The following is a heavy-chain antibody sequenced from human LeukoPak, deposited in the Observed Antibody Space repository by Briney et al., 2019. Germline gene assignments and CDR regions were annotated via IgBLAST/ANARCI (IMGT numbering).Heavy chain of an antibody. CDR3: ARPLLYYYGSETYFWFDL. D-gene: IGHD3-10*01. CDR1: GFTFSSYS. Sequence: GSLRLSCAASGFTFSSYSMNWVRQAPGKGLEWVSYISSSSSTIYYADSVKGRFTISRDNAENSLHLQMNSLRAEDTAFYYCARPLLYYYGSETYFWFDLWGQGTLVTVSS. CDR2: ISSSSSTI. V-gene: IGHV3-48*04. J-gene: IGHJ5*02.